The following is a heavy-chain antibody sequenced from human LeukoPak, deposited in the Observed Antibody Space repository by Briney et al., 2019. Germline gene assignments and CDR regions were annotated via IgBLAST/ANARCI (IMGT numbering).Heavy chain of an antibody. J-gene: IGHJ6*02. D-gene: IGHD6-13*01. V-gene: IGHV1-2*02. Sequence: ASVKVSCKASGYTFTGYYMHWVRQAPGQGLEWMGWINPNSGGTNYAQKFQGRVTMTRDTSISTAYMELSRLRSDDTAVYYCARDSGPGTPTNYYGMDVWGQGTTVTVSS. CDR3: ARDSGPGTPTNYYGMDV. CDR1: GYTFTGYY. CDR2: INPNSGGT.